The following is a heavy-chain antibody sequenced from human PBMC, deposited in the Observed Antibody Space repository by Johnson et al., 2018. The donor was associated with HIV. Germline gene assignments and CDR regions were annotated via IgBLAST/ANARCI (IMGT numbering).Heavy chain of an antibody. D-gene: IGHD3-16*01. V-gene: IGHV3-30*18. CDR3: AKRAQLGTAWYANAFDI. Sequence: QVQLVESGGGVVQPGRSLRLSCVASGFIFSNYGMQWVRQAPGKGLEWVALISSDGDNAYYADSVVTGRFIISRDNSKNTLYLQINSLRAEDTAVYYCAKRAQLGTAWYANAFDIWGQGTMVTVSS. J-gene: IGHJ3*02. CDR1: GFIFSNYG. CDR2: ISSDGDNA.